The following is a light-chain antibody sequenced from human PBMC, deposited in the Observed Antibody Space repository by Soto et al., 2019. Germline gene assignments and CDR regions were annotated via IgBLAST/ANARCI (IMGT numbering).Light chain of an antibody. J-gene: IGKJ2*01. CDR1: HSVSSSC. CDR2: GAS. Sequence: EIVLTQSPGTLSLSTGERATLSCRASHSVSSSCLAWYQQKPGQAPRLLIYGASSRATGIPDRFSGSGSGTDFTLTISRLEPEDFAVYYCQQYGCSPPYTFGQGTKLEIK. CDR3: QQYGCSPPYT. V-gene: IGKV3-20*01.